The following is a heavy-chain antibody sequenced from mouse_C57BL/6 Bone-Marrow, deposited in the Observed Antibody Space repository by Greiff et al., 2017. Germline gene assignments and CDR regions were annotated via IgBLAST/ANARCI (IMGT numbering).Heavy chain of an antibody. J-gene: IGHJ2*01. CDR2: IRNKANNHAT. D-gene: IGHD1-1*01. CDR1: GFTFSDAW. V-gene: IGHV6-6*01. CDR3: TRGIYYSGPYYFDY. Sequence: EVNLVESGGGLVQPGGSMKLSCAASGFTFSDAWMDWVRQSPEKGLEWVAEIRNKANNHATYYAESVKGRFTISRDDSKSSVYLQMNSLRAEDTGIYYCTRGIYYSGPYYFDYWGQGTTLTVSS.